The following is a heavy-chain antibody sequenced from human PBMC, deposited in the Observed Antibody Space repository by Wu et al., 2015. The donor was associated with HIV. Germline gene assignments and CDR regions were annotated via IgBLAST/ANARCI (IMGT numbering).Heavy chain of an antibody. V-gene: IGHV1-2*02. Sequence: QVQLLQSGAEVKKPGASVMVSCKTSGYTFSDYYIYWVRQAPGQGLEWMGWINPNRGGTKYAQKFQGRVTMTRDTAVNTAYMELSSLTSDDTAVYYCARLQSLHGLYSNADYWGQGTQVTVSS. CDR2: INPNRGGT. CDR3: ARLQSLHGLYSNADY. J-gene: IGHJ4*02. D-gene: IGHD2-8*01. CDR1: GYTFSDYY.